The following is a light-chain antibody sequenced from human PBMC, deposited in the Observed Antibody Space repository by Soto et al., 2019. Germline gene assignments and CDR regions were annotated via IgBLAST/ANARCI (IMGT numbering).Light chain of an antibody. Sequence: QSVLTQPASVYGSPGQSITISCNGTSSDVGGYNYVSWYQQHPGIAPKLMIYEVSNRPSGGSNRFSGSKSGNTASLTISGLQAEDEAHYYCTSYTSSSTWVFGGGTKVTVL. CDR1: SSDVGGYNY. CDR3: TSYTSSSTWV. CDR2: EVS. V-gene: IGLV2-14*01. J-gene: IGLJ3*02.